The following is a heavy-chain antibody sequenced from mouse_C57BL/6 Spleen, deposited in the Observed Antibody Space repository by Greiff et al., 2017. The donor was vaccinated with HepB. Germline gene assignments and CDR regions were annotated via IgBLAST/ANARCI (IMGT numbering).Heavy chain of an antibody. CDR1: GYTFTSYW. D-gene: IGHD1-1*02. CDR3: ARGPYYGRYFDV. J-gene: IGHJ1*03. CDR2: IYPSDSET. Sequence: QVQLQQPGAELVRPGSSVKLSCKASGYTFTSYWMDWVKQRPGQGLEWIGNIYPSDSETHYNQKFKDKATLTVDKSSSTAYMQLSSLTSEDSAVYYCARGPYYGRYFDVWGTGTTVTVSS. V-gene: IGHV1-61*01.